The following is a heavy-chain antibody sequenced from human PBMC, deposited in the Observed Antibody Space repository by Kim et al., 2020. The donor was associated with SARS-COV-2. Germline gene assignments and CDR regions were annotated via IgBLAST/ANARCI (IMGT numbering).Heavy chain of an antibody. V-gene: IGHV3-23*01. J-gene: IGHJ4*02. CDR2: ISGSGGST. CDR1: GFTFSSYA. Sequence: GGSLRLSCAASGFTFSSYAMSWVRQAPGKGLEWVSAISGSGGSTYYADSVKGRFTISRDNSKNTLYLQMNSLRAEDTAVYYCAKDRGGYSYVSPVDYWGQGTLVTVSS. D-gene: IGHD5-18*01. CDR3: AKDRGGYSYVSPVDY.